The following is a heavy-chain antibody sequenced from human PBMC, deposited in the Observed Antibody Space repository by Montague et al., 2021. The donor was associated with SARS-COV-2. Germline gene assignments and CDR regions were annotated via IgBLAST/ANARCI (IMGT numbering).Heavy chain of an antibody. CDR2: LYYTGTA. D-gene: IGHD3-10*01. V-gene: IGHV4-39*07. Sequence: SETLSLTCNVSGGSIETSKYYWGWVRQSPGEGLEWIANLYYTGTAYYXPPLMSRVTKSLDTSKNQISLNLASVTAADTAVYYCARAFEGYFDFWGRGTLVMVSS. J-gene: IGHJ2*01. CDR1: GGSIETSKYY. CDR3: ARAFEGYFDF.